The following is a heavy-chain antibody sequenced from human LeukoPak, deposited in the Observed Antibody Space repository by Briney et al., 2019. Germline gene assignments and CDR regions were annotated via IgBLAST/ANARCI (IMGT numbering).Heavy chain of an antibody. CDR1: GFTVSSNY. J-gene: IGHJ6*02. Sequence: GGSLRLSCAASGFTVSSNYMSWVRQAPGKGLEWVSAISGSGGSTYYADSVKGRFTISRDNSKNTLYLQMNSLRAEDTAVYYCAKGSMIVVVMSYGMDVWGQGTTVTVSS. CDR2: ISGSGGST. V-gene: IGHV3-23*01. CDR3: AKGSMIVVVMSYGMDV. D-gene: IGHD3-22*01.